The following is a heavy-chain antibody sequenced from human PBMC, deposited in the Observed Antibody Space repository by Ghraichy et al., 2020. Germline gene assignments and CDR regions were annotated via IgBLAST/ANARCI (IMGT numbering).Heavy chain of an antibody. D-gene: IGHD2-15*01. Sequence: GGSLRLSCAGSGFTFNPQGMRWVRQAPGKGLEWVAFIHYGGSNKYYADSVKGRFTISRDNSENTLYMQMNSLRAEDTAIYYCAKDRYCTGGSCYSFDSWGQGTLVTV. V-gene: IGHV3-30*02. CDR1: GFTFNPQG. J-gene: IGHJ4*02. CDR2: IHYGGSNK. CDR3: AKDRYCTGGSCYSFDS.